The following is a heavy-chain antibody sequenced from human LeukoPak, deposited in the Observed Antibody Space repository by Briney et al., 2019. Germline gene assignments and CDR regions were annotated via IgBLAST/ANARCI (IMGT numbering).Heavy chain of an antibody. V-gene: IGHV4-39*07. CDR1: GGSISSSSYY. CDR2: IYYTGIS. CDR3: VRADYNGGNPGSFDI. J-gene: IGHJ3*02. D-gene: IGHD2-8*01. Sequence: SETLSLTCTVSGGSISSSSYYWGWIRQPPGKGLEWIGTIYYTGISYYNPSLESRVTSSLDTSKNQFSLTLNSVTAADTAVYYCVRADYNGGNPGSFDIWGRGTMVTVSS.